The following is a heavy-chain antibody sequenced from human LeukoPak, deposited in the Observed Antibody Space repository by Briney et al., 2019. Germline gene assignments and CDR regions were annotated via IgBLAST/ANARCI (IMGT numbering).Heavy chain of an antibody. Sequence: GGSLRLSCAASGFTFSNYWMSWVRQAPGKGLEWVANINKDGSEKYYVDSVKGRFTISRDNAKNSLYLQMNSLRAEDTAVYYCARERGSGSYYYYYYYYMDVWGKGTTVTVSS. CDR2: INKDGSEK. CDR3: ARERGSGSYYYYYYYYMDV. V-gene: IGHV3-7*01. CDR1: GFTFSNYW. J-gene: IGHJ6*03. D-gene: IGHD3-10*01.